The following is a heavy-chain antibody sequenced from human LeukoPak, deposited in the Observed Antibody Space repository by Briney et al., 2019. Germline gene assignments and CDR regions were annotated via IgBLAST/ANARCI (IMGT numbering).Heavy chain of an antibody. CDR2: IRGKAYRART. J-gene: IGHJ6*03. CDR3: TGDGDTAMGPDYMDV. D-gene: IGHD5-18*01. CDR1: GFTFGDYT. Sequence: GGSLRLSCAAAGFTFGDYTMSWGRQAPGKGVGWGGFIRGKAYRARTDYDASVHGRFTISSDDSKRIPYLHMHSLKPADTAVYYCTGDGDTAMGPDYMDVWGKGTTVTVSS. V-gene: IGHV3-49*04.